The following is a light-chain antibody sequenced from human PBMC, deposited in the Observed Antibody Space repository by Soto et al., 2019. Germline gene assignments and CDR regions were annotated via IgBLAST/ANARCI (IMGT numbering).Light chain of an antibody. CDR2: GAS. CDR1: QGIGNS. CDR3: QQYDDYPHT. V-gene: IGKV1-16*02. J-gene: IGKJ2*01. Sequence: DIQLTQSPSSLSASVGDRITITCRASQGIGNSLAWFQQKPGKTPKSLIFGASSLQSEVPSKFSGSRSGTNFTLTISGLQPDDFATYYCQQYDDYPHTFGQGTNLEI.